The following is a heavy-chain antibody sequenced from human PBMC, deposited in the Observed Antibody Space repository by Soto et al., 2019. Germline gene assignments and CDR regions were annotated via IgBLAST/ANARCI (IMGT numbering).Heavy chain of an antibody. V-gene: IGHV3-7*01. D-gene: IGHD6-19*01. J-gene: IGHJ4*02. CDR1: GFTFSDYF. CDR2: IKQDGKER. CDR3: AIGHWLGC. Sequence: ELQLVDSGGALVQPGESLRLSCAASGFTFSDYFMTWVRQAPGKGLEWVATIKQDGKERYYVDSVKGRFTISRDNAKNSLYLQMNGLRAEDTAVYYCAIGHWLGCWGQGTLVTVSS.